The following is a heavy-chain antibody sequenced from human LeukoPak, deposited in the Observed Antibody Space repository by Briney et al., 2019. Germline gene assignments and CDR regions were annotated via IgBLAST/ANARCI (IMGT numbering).Heavy chain of an antibody. J-gene: IGHJ4*02. V-gene: IGHV3-7*03. Sequence: GGSLRLSCEGSAFIFSGHWMNWIRQTPGKGLEWVASIKEDGSERQYVDSVKGRFSISRDNTKGSLFLQLNSLRAEDTAVFYCARDQYDTWSRRGNFDSWGQGTLVIVSS. CDR3: ARDQYDTWSRRGNFDS. CDR1: AFIFSGHW. CDR2: IKEDGSER. D-gene: IGHD3-3*01.